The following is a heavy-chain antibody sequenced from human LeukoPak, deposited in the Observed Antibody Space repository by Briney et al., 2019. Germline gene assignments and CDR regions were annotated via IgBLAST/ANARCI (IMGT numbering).Heavy chain of an antibody. Sequence: PGGSLRLSCAASGFTFYTYAMSWVRQAPGKGLEWVSAISGRGDSTNYADSVKGRFTISRDNSKNTLYLQMNSLGAEDTAVYYCAKEGDYYGSGSYYNDDYYYMDVWGKGTTVTISS. J-gene: IGHJ6*03. D-gene: IGHD3-10*01. V-gene: IGHV3-23*01. CDR3: AKEGDYYGSGSYYNDDYYYMDV. CDR2: ISGRGDST. CDR1: GFTFYTYA.